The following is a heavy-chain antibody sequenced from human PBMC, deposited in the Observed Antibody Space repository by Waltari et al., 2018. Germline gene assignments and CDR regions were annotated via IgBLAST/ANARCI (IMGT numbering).Heavy chain of an antibody. D-gene: IGHD4-17*01. CDR3: ARDNPPYGDYDLGNWFDP. CDR1: GYTFTGYY. J-gene: IGHJ5*02. V-gene: IGHV1-2*02. Sequence: QVQLVQSGAEVKKPGASVKVSCKASGYTFTGYYMHWVRPAPGQGLEWMGWINPNSGGTNYAQKFQGRVTMTRDTSISTAYMELSRLRSDDTAVYYCARDNPPYGDYDLGNWFDPWGQGTLVTVSS. CDR2: INPNSGGT.